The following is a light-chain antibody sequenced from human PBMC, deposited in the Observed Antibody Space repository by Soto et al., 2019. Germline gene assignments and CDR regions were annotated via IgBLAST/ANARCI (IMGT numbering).Light chain of an antibody. Sequence: QSALTQPASVSGSPGQSVTISCTGTSSDIGAYKYVSWYQHHPGKSPRLMIYEVSNRPSGVSNRFSASKSGNTASLTISGLQAEYEAEYYCCSYRSTSTLVFGGGTKLTVL. CDR2: EVS. CDR1: SSDIGAYKY. V-gene: IGLV2-14*01. J-gene: IGLJ2*01. CDR3: CSYRSTSTLV.